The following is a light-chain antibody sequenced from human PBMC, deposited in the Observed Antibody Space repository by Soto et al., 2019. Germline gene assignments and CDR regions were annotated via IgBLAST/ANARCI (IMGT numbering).Light chain of an antibody. CDR1: NIGSNS. Sequence: SYELTQPPSVSVAPGQTALVTCDGNNIGSNSVHWYQQKPGRAPVLVVYADSDRPSGVPERFSGSNSGNTATLTISRVEAGDEADYYCQVWDSSTDYLYVFGTGTKVTVL. CDR3: QVWDSSTDYLYV. CDR2: ADS. J-gene: IGLJ1*01. V-gene: IGLV3-21*02.